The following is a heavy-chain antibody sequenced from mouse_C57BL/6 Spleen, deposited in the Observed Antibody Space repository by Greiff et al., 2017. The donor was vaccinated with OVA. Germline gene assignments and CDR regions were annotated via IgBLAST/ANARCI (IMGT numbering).Heavy chain of an antibody. Sequence: VQLQQSGPELVKPGASVKISCKASGYSFTGYYMNWVKQSPEKSLEWIGEINPSTGGTTYNQKFKAKATLTVDKSSSTAYMQLKSLTSEDSAVYYCAGDYDGGYFDYWGQGTTLTVSS. CDR3: AGDYDGGYFDY. J-gene: IGHJ2*01. CDR2: INPSTGGT. D-gene: IGHD2-4*01. CDR1: GYSFTGYY. V-gene: IGHV1-42*01.